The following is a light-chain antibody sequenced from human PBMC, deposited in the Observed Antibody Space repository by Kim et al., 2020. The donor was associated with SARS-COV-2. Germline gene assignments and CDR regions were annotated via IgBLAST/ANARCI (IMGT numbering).Light chain of an antibody. CDR1: DGYSPYA. J-gene: IGLJ3*02. V-gene: IGLV4-69*01. Sequence: ASVKLTCTLSDGYSPYAIAGHPQQAKKGPRYLMKINSDGSHTKGDGIPTRFSGSSSGAERYLTISSLQSEDEADYYCQTWGTGIRVFGGGTQLTVL. CDR3: QTWGTGIRV. CDR2: INSDGSH.